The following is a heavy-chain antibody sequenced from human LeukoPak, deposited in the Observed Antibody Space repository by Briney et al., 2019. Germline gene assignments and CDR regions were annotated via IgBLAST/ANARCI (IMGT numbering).Heavy chain of an antibody. V-gene: IGHV3-23*01. CDR1: GFTFSSFH. D-gene: IGHD5-18*01. CDR2: ISGSGETT. J-gene: IGHJ4*02. CDR3: AKRGYTYGGHFDY. Sequence: PGGSLRLSCEASGFTFSSFHMSWVRQAPGKVLEWVSAISGSGETTYYADSVKGRFTVSRDNSKNTLYVQMDSLRAEDTAVYYCAKRGYTYGGHFDYWGQGALVTVSS.